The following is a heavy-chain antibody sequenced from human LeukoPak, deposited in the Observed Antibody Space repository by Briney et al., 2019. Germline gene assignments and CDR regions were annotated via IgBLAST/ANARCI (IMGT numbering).Heavy chain of an antibody. J-gene: IGHJ4*02. CDR2: IIPIFGTA. D-gene: IGHD3-16*01. CDR1: GGTFSSYA. Sequence: SVKVSCKASGGTFSSYAISWVRQAPGQGLEWMGGIIPIFGTANYAQKFQGRVTITADESTSTAYMELSSLRSEDTAVYYCASNAAWQTGGVLDYWGQGTLVTVSS. V-gene: IGHV1-69*01. CDR3: ASNAAWQTGGVLDY.